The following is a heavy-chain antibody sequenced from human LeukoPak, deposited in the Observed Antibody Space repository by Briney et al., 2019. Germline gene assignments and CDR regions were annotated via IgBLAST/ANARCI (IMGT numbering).Heavy chain of an antibody. CDR2: ISSSSSTK. CDR3: ARGGVYCGGDCVDY. CDR1: GFTFSSYS. D-gene: IGHD2-21*02. Sequence: GSLRLSCAASGFTFSSYSMNWVRQAPGKGLEWVSYISSSSSTKYNADSMKGRFTISRDNAKNSLYLQLNSLRAEDTAVYYCARGGVYCGGDCVDYWGQGTLVTVSS. J-gene: IGHJ4*02. V-gene: IGHV3-48*04.